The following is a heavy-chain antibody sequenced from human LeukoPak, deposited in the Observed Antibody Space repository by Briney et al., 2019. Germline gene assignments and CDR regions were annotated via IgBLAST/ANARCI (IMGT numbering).Heavy chain of an antibody. CDR1: GGSISSGGYY. CDR3: ARLGYSYGPFDY. V-gene: IGHV4-30-2*01. D-gene: IGHD5-18*01. Sequence: PSETLSLTCTVSGGSISSGGYYWSWIRQPPGKGLEWIGYIYHSGSTYYNPSLKSRVTISVDTSKNQFSLKLSSVTAADTAVYYCARLGYSYGPFDYWGQGTLVTVSS. CDR2: IYHSGST. J-gene: IGHJ4*02.